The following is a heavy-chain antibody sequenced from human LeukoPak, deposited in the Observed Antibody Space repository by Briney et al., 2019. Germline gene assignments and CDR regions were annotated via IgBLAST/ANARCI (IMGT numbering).Heavy chain of an antibody. J-gene: IGHJ4*02. CDR2: ISAYNGNT. CDR1: GGTFSSYG. CDR3: ARGHIAAADGAWFADY. Sequence: ASVKVSCKASGGTFSSYGISWVRQAPGQGLEWMGWISAYNGNTNYAQKLQGRVTMTTDTSTSTAYMELRSLRSDDTAVYYCARGHIAAADGAWFADYWGQGTLVTVSS. D-gene: IGHD6-13*01. V-gene: IGHV1-18*01.